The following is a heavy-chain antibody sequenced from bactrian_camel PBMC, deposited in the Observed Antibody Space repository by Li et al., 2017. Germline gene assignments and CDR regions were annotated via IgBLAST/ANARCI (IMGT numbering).Heavy chain of an antibody. CDR3: APLPLGLNRLSGIVMRSGCDH. Sequence: HVQLVESGGGAVQTGGSLRLTCTAVGLTFEGGNQGWYRQAPGNECELVSTISSDGSTYYADSVKGRFTISQDTAKTTGFLQMNNLKPEDTAVYYCAPLPLGLNRLSGIVMRSGCDHWGQGTQVTVS. J-gene: IGHJ4*01. D-gene: IGHD5*01. CDR2: ISSDGST. V-gene: IGHV3S55*01. CDR1: GLTFEGGN.